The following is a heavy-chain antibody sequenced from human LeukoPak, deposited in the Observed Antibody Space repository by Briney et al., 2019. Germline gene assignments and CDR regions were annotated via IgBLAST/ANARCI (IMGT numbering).Heavy chain of an antibody. V-gene: IGHV3-21*01. Sequence: PGGSLRLSCAASGFTFSSYSMNWVRQAPGKGLEWVSSISSNSSYIYYADSVKGRFTISRDNAKNSLYLQMNSLRAEDTAVYYCARGGEDSSGWYEHFDYWGQGTLVTVSS. CDR2: ISSNSSYI. J-gene: IGHJ4*02. D-gene: IGHD6-19*01. CDR3: ARGGEDSSGWYEHFDY. CDR1: GFTFSSYS.